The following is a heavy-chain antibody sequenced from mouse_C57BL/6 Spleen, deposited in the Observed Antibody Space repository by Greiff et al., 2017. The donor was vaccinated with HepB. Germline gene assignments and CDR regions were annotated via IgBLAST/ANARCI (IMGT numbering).Heavy chain of an antibody. CDR2: ISTGGGST. Sequence: EVHLVESGGGLVQPGGSLKLSCAASGFTFSDYYMYWVRQTPEKRLEWVAYISTGGGSTYYPDTVKGRFTISRDNAKNTLYLQMSRLKSEDTAMYYFARNRSYYGSSYDYFDYWGQGTTLTVSS. V-gene: IGHV5-12*01. D-gene: IGHD1-1*01. J-gene: IGHJ2*01. CDR3: ARNRSYYGSSYDYFDY. CDR1: GFTFSDYY.